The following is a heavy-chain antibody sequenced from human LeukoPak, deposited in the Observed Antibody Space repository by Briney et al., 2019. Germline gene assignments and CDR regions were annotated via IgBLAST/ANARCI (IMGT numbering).Heavy chain of an antibody. CDR3: ARDTQWLVRAPDP. Sequence: GASVKVSCKASGYTFTSYDINWVRQATGQGLEWMGWMNPNSGNTGYAQKFQGRVTMTRDTSISTAYMELSRLRSDDTAVYYCARDTQWLVRAPDPWGQGTLVTVSS. CDR1: GYTFTSYD. D-gene: IGHD6-19*01. V-gene: IGHV1-8*01. J-gene: IGHJ5*02. CDR2: MNPNSGNT.